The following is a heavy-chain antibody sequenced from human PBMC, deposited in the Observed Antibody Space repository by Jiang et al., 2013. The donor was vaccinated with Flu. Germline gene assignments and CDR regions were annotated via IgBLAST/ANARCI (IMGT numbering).Heavy chain of an antibody. CDR2: IYYSGST. V-gene: IGHV4-39*01. J-gene: IGHJ3*01. Sequence: GLVKPSETLSLTCTVSVGSISSSSFYWGWIRQAPGQGLEWIGSIYYSGSTYYNPSLKSRVTISVDTSKNQFSLKLSSVTAADTAVYYCARHFMVRGVIDAVDVWGLGTMVTVSS. CDR3: ARHFMVRGVIDAVDV. D-gene: IGHD3-10*01. CDR1: VGSISSSSFY.